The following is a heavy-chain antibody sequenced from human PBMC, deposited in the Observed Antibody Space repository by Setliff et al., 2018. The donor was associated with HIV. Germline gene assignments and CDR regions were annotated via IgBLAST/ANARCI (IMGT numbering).Heavy chain of an antibody. CDR1: GYTFTNFG. V-gene: IGHV1-18*01. J-gene: IGHJ5*02. CDR3: VRGHCNSDKCWYTWFDH. CDR2: ISVYNGKI. Sequence: GASVKVSCKASGYTFTNFGISWVRQAPGQGLEWMGWISVYNGKIDYAQKFQGRVTMTTETSTSTAHMELRSLRSDDTAVYYCVRGHCNSDKCWYTWFDHWGQGTLVTVSS. D-gene: IGHD2-2*01.